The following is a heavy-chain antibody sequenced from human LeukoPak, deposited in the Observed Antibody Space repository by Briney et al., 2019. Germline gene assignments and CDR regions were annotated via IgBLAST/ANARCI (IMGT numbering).Heavy chain of an antibody. Sequence: SETLSLTCTVSGGSISSGSYYWSWIRQPPGKGLEWIGEINHSGSTNYNPSLKSRVTISVDTSKNQFSLKLSSVTAADTAVYYCARGSYYYGSGSYPNSDFWGQGTLVTVSS. D-gene: IGHD3-10*01. V-gene: IGHV4-39*07. J-gene: IGHJ4*02. CDR2: INHSGST. CDR3: ARGSYYYGSGSYPNSDF. CDR1: GGSISSGSYY.